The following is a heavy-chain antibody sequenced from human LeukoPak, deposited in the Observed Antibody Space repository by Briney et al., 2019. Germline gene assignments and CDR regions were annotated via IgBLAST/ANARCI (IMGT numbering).Heavy chain of an antibody. CDR3: ARNETSGYFDI. D-gene: IGHD3-22*01. J-gene: IGHJ3*02. Sequence: SETLSLACTVSGGSISSSTHYWGWIRQSPGKGLEWIGSMYNSGSISYNPSLRSRVTITVDTSKNQFSLNFNSVTAADTALYFCARNETSGYFDIWGQGTMVTVSS. CDR2: MYNSGSI. V-gene: IGHV4-39*01. CDR1: GGSISSSTHY.